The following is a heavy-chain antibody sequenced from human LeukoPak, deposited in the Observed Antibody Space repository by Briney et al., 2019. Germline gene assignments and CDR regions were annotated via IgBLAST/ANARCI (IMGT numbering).Heavy chain of an antibody. CDR3: ARGSRSTYYYDSSDPLDY. CDR2: IYHSGST. Sequence: SSETLSLTCAVSGGSISSSNWWSWVRPPPGKGLEWIGEIYHSGSTNYNPSLKSRVTISVDKSKNQFSLKLSSVTAADTAVYYCARGSRSTYYYDSSDPLDYWGQGTLVTVSS. D-gene: IGHD3-22*01. V-gene: IGHV4-4*02. CDR1: GGSISSSNW. J-gene: IGHJ4*02.